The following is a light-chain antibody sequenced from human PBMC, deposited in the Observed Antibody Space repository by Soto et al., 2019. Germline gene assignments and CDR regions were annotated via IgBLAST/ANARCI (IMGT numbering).Light chain of an antibody. J-gene: IGKJ4*01. V-gene: IGKV3-11*01. Sequence: EFELTQAPATLSLSPGEMATLSCRASQSVSSYLAWYQQKHGQAPRLLIYDASNRATGIPARFSGTGSGTDLTLTINNLQPEDGAVDECQQYNNWPLSFGGGTKVDI. CDR1: QSVSSY. CDR2: DAS. CDR3: QQYNNWPLS.